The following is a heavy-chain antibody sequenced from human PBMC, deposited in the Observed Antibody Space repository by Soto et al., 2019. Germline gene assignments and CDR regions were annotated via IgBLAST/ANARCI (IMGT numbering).Heavy chain of an antibody. CDR3: SRGLWYYYYDVIDV. D-gene: IGHD3-10*01. CDR2: IYYSGST. V-gene: IGHV4-39*01. J-gene: IGHJ6*02. CDR1: RGSISSSSYY. Sequence: SETLSLTCTVSRGSISSSSYYWGWIRQPPGKGLEWIGSIYYSGSTYYNPSLKSRVTISVDTSKNQFSLKLSPVTTADTAVYYCSRGLWYYYYDVIDVWGQRTTVTVSS.